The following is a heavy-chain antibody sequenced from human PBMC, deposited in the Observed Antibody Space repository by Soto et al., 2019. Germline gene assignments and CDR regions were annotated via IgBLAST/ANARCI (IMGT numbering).Heavy chain of an antibody. CDR2: IYHSGST. V-gene: IGHV4-38-2*01. D-gene: IGHD2-15*01. CDR3: ARMYCSGGSCYSASWFDP. CDR1: GYSISSGYY. Sequence: SETLSLTCAVSGYSISSGYYWGWIRQPPGKGLEWIGSIYHSGSTYYNPSLKSRVTISVDTSKNQFSLKLSSVTAADTAVYYCARMYCSGGSCYSASWFDPWGQGTLVTVS. J-gene: IGHJ5*02.